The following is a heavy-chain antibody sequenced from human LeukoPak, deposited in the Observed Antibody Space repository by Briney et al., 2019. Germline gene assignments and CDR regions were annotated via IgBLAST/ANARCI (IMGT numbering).Heavy chain of an antibody. D-gene: IGHD6-13*01. V-gene: IGHV4-59*01. CDR2: IYYSGST. Sequence: SETLSLTCTVSGGSISSYYWSWIRQPPGKGLEWIGYIYYSGSTNHNPSLKSRVTISVDTSKNQFSLKLSSVTAADTAVYYCARDFSSSWYAFDIWGQGTMVIVSS. CDR3: ARDFSSSWYAFDI. J-gene: IGHJ3*02. CDR1: GGSISSYY.